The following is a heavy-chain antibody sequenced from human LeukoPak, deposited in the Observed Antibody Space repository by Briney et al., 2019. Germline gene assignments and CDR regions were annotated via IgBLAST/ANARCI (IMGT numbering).Heavy chain of an antibody. CDR3: ARVRITIFGVVISYYYGMDV. V-gene: IGHV4-34*01. Sequence: SETLSLTCAVYGGSFSGYYWSWIRQPPGKGLEWIGEINHSGSTNYNPSLKSRVTISVDTSKNQFSLKLSSVTAADTTVYYCARVRITIFGVVISYYYGMDVWGQGTTVTVSS. J-gene: IGHJ6*02. D-gene: IGHD3-3*01. CDR2: INHSGST. CDR1: GGSFSGYY.